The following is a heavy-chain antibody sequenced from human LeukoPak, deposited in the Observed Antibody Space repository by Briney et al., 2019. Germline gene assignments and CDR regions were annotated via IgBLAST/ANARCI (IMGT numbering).Heavy chain of an antibody. Sequence: PSETLSLTCTVSGGSISSGDYYWSWIRQPPGKGLEWIGYIYYSGSTYYNPSLKSRVTISVDTSKNQFSLKLSSVSAADTAVYYCGRAIPLWFGELFGWFDHWGQGTLVTVSS. V-gene: IGHV4-30-4*01. CDR3: GRAIPLWFGELFGWFDH. J-gene: IGHJ5*02. CDR1: GGSISSGDYY. D-gene: IGHD3-10*01. CDR2: IYYSGST.